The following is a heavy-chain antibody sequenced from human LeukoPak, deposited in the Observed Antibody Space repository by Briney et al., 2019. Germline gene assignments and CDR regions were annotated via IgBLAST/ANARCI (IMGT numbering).Heavy chain of an antibody. J-gene: IGHJ4*02. CDR2: ISFDGGDK. D-gene: IGHD2-2*02. CDR3: ARDIPYGLSYFDY. CDR1: GFTFTSFG. Sequence: GGSLRLSCAASGFTFTSFGMHWVRQAPGKGLRWVALISFDGGDKYYADSVKGRFTISRDNAKDSLYLQMNSLRAEDTAVYYCARDIPYGLSYFDYWGQGTLVTVSS. V-gene: IGHV3-30*03.